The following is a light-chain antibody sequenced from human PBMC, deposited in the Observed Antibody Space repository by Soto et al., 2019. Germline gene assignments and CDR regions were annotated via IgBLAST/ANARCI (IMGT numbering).Light chain of an antibody. CDR3: ETWDSNTHTV. Sequence: QSVVTQSSSASASLGSSVKLTCTLSSGHSSYIIAWHQQQPGKAPRYLMKLEGSGSYNKGSGVPDRFSGSSSGADRYLTISNLHCEDEADYYCETWDSNTHTVFGGGTKVTVL. V-gene: IGLV4-60*02. J-gene: IGLJ3*02. CDR2: LEGSGSY. CDR1: SGHSSYI.